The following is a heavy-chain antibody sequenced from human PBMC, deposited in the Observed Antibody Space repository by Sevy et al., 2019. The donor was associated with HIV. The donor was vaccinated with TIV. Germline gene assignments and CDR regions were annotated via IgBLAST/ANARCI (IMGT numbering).Heavy chain of an antibody. CDR2: IWSDGSIT. Sequence: GGSLRLSCAASGFTFSSYGMHWVRQAPGKGLEWVAAIWSDGSITYYADSVRGRFAISRDNSKNTLYLQMNNLRAEDTALYYCAKDIVVVVGDAFDIWGQGTMVTVSS. V-gene: IGHV3-33*06. CDR3: AKDIVVVVGDAFDI. CDR1: GFTFSSYG. J-gene: IGHJ3*02. D-gene: IGHD2-2*01.